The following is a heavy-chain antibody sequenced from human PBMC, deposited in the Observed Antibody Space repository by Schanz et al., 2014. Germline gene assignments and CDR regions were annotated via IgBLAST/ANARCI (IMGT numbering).Heavy chain of an antibody. V-gene: IGHV3-23*01. CDR2: ISHSGGST. D-gene: IGHD3-10*01. CDR1: GFTFNSYA. CDR3: ARANYRRKINFDY. J-gene: IGHJ4*02. Sequence: DVQLLESGGGLVQPGGSLRLSCAASGFTFNSYAMTWVRQAPGKGLEWVSSISHSGGSTYYADSVKGRFTISRDNSKNTLYLQMNSLRAEDTAVYYCARANYRRKINFDYWGRGTLVTVSS.